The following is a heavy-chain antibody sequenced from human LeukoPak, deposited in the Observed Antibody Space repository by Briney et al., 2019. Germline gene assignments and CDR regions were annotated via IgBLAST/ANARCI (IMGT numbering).Heavy chain of an antibody. CDR3: ARSPHWYDSSGYYILFDY. J-gene: IGHJ4*01. D-gene: IGHD3-22*01. Sequence: SETLSLTCAVYVGSFSGYYWSWIRQPPGKGLEWVGEINHSGSTNYNPSLKSRVTISVDTSKNQFSLKLSSVTAADTAIYYCARSPHWYDSSGYYILFDYWGQENRVTVSS. CDR1: VGSFSGYY. V-gene: IGHV4-34*01. CDR2: INHSGST.